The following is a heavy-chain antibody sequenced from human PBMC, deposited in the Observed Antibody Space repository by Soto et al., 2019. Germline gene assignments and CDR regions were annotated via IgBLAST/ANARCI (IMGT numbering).Heavy chain of an antibody. CDR2: IIPIFGTA. V-gene: IGHV1-69*06. Sequence: SVKVSCKASGGTFSSYAISWVRQAPGQGLEWMGGIIPIFGTANYAQKFQGRVTITADKSTSTAYMELSSLRSEDTAVYYCARLPTYYYDSNDYWGQGTLVTVSS. CDR1: GGTFSSYA. D-gene: IGHD3-22*01. J-gene: IGHJ4*02. CDR3: ARLPTYYYDSNDY.